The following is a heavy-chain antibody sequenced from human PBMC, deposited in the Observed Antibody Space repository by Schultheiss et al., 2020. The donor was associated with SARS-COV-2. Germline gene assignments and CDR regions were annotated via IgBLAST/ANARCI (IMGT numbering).Heavy chain of an antibody. CDR3: ARIPYYDFWSGYYTGADAFDI. CDR1: GFSLSNARMG. J-gene: IGHJ3*02. Sequence: SGPTLVKPTETLTLTCTVSGFSLSNARMGVSWIRQPPGKALEWLAHIYWNDDKRYSPSLKSRLTITKDTSKSQVVLTMTNMDPVDTATYYCARIPYYDFWSGYYTGADAFDIWGQGTMVTVSS. D-gene: IGHD3-3*01. CDR2: IYWNDDK. V-gene: IGHV2-26*01.